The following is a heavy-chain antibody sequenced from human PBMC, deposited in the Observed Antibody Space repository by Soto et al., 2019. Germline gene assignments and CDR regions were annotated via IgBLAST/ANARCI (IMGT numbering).Heavy chain of an antibody. CDR2: ITPYSGDF. V-gene: IGHV1-45*02. D-gene: IGHD1-26*01. CDR1: GNTFTYRY. CDR3: AGGAAGSVPFTWELPDH. J-gene: IGHJ4*02. Sequence: QMQLVQSGAEVKKTGSSVTVSCKALGNTFTYRYLHCVRQAPGRALEWMGWITPYSGDFHYAQTFQERVTITSHRSINTTYMHMRSLRSEDTAMSFCAGGAAGSVPFTWELPDHWGQGTLVTVSS.